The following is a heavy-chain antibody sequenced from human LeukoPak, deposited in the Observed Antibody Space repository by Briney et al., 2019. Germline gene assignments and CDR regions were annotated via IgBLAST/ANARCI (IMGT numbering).Heavy chain of an antibody. V-gene: IGHV3-30*18. J-gene: IGHJ4*02. CDR2: ISYDGSNK. CDR1: GFTFSSYG. Sequence: GGSLRLSCAASGFTFSSYGMHWVRQAPGKGLEWVAVISYDGSNKYYADSVKGRFTISRDNSKNTLYLQMNSLRAEDTAVYYCAKGDETYYDFWSGQMYFDHWGQGTLVTVSS. CDR3: AKGDETYYDFWSGQMYFDH. D-gene: IGHD3-3*01.